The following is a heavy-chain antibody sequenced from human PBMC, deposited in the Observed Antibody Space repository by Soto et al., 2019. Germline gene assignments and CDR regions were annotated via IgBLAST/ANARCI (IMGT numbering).Heavy chain of an antibody. CDR1: GFTFSNYD. V-gene: IGHV3-13*01. J-gene: IGHJ4*02. D-gene: IGHD2-15*01. Sequence: GGLLTVYCAAAGFTFSNYDMHCVQQVTGKGLEWVSTIGTAGDTYYPGSVKGRFTISRENAKNSLYLQMNSLRAEDTAVYYCARGRLISLYYFDYWGQGTLVTVSS. CDR2: IGTAGDT. CDR3: ARGRLISLYYFDY.